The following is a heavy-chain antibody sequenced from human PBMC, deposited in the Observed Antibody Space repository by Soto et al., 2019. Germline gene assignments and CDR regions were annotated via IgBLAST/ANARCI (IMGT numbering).Heavy chain of an antibody. V-gene: IGHV1-69*02. CDR3: ARGGDVVVVAATPPTPLPLDY. J-gene: IGHJ4*02. CDR2: IIPILGIA. CDR1: GGTFSSYT. D-gene: IGHD2-15*01. Sequence: GASVKVSCKASGGTFSSYTISWVRQAPGQGLEWMGRIIPILGIANYAQNFQGRVTITADKSTSTAFMELSSLRSEDTAVYYCARGGDVVVVAATPPTPLPLDYWGQGTLVTVSS.